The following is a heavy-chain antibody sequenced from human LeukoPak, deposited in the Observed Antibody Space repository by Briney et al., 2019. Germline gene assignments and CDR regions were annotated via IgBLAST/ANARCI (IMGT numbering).Heavy chain of an antibody. V-gene: IGHV1-69*13. CDR1: GGTFSSYA. J-gene: IGHJ6*02. D-gene: IGHD2-2*01. CDR2: IIPIVGTT. CDR3: ARDRWRVVPAAKGSYYYYGMDV. Sequence: ASVKVSCKASGGTFSSYAFSWVRQAPGQGLEWMGGIIPIVGTTNYAQMFQGRVTITADESTSTAYMELSSLRSEDTAVYYCARDRWRVVPAAKGSYYYYGMDVWGQGTTVTVSS.